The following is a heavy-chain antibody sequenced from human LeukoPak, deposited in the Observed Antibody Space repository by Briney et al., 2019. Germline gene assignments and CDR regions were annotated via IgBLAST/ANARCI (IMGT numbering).Heavy chain of an antibody. V-gene: IGHV1-2*02. Sequence: ASVKVSCKASGYTLTESYMHWVRQAPGQGLEWMGWINTSSGGTKYAERFQDRVTMTRDTSTSTVYMELKSLRSEDTAVYFCARVGATGATADNWGQGTLVTVSS. D-gene: IGHD2-21*02. J-gene: IGHJ4*02. CDR3: ARVGATGATADN. CDR1: GYTLTESY. CDR2: INTSSGGT.